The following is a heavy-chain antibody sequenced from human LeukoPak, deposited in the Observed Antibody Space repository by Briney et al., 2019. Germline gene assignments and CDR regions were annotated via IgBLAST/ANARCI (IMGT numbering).Heavy chain of an antibody. CDR1: GYTFTSYG. CDR3: ARCSRTDGDFDY. CDR2: INPNSGGT. Sequence: GASVKVSCKASGYTFTSYGISWVRQAPGQGLEWMGWINPNSGGTNYAQKFQGRVTMTRDTSISTAYMELSRLRSDDTAVYYCARCSRTDGDFDYWGQGTLVTVSS. D-gene: IGHD4-17*01. J-gene: IGHJ4*02. V-gene: IGHV1-2*02.